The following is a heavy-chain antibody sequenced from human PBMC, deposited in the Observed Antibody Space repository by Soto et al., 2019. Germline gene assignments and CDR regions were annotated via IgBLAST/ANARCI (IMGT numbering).Heavy chain of an antibody. V-gene: IGHV4-61*01. CDR2: MYYSGST. J-gene: IGHJ4*02. CDR3: ARRSARGTFGGVSA. CDR1: GASLSSGSYF. Sequence: PSETLSLTCTVSGASLSSGSYFWRWIRQPPGKGLEYIGYMYYSGSTNYNPSLQSRVTISSATPTNKFSLRLKSVTAADTAIYYCARRSARGTFGGVSAWGPGTLVTVSS. D-gene: IGHD3-16*01.